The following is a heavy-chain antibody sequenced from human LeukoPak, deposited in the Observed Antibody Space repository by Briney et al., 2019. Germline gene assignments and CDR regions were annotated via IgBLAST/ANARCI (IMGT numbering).Heavy chain of an antibody. D-gene: IGHD2-2*01. J-gene: IGHJ4*02. CDR1: GYTFTGYY. CDR3: ARAVVVPAAIPFDY. CDR2: INPNSGGT. V-gene: IGHV1-2*04. Sequence: ASVKVSCKASGYTFTGYYMHWVRQAPGQGLEWMGWINPNSGGTNYAQKFQGWVTMTRDTSISTAYMELSRLRSDDTAVYYCARAVVVPAAIPFDYWGQGTLVTVSS.